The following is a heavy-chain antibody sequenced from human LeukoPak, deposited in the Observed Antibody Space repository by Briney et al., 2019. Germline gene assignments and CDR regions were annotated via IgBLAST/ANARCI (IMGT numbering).Heavy chain of an antibody. J-gene: IGHJ4*02. D-gene: IGHD5-18*01. CDR2: IYSGGST. CDR1: GFTVSSTY. V-gene: IGHV3-53*01. CDR3: IYGYTLDF. Sequence: PGGSLRLSCAASGFTVSSTYMNWVRQAPEKGLEWVSVIYSGGSTNYADSVKGRFTISRDNSKNTLYLQMNSLRAEDTAVYYCIYGYTLDFWGQGTLVTVSS.